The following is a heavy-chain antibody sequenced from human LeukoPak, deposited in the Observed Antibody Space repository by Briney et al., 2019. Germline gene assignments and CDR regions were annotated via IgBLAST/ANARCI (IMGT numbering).Heavy chain of an antibody. CDR2: IRSKVFGGTT. D-gene: IGHD4-23*01. V-gene: IGHV3-49*04. CDR1: GFTFGDYG. CDR3: TRTVVDHNDPALFDY. Sequence: PGGSLRLSCTASGFTFGDYGMIWVRQAPGKGLEWVGFIRSKVFGGTTEYAASVKGRFTISRDDSKSIAYLQMNSLKTEDTAVYYCTRTVVDHNDPALFDYWGQGTLVTVSS. J-gene: IGHJ4*02.